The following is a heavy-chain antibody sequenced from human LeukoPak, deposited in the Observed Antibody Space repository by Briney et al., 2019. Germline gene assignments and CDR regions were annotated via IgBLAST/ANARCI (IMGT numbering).Heavy chain of an antibody. CDR3: ARLPGTIFGVVINPGYFDY. D-gene: IGHD3-3*01. V-gene: IGHV1-18*01. J-gene: IGHJ4*02. CDR2: ISAYNGNT. CDR1: GYTFTSYG. Sequence: ASVKVSCKASGYTFTSYGISWVRQAPGQGLEWMGWISAYNGNTNYAQKLQGRVTMTTDTSTSTAYMELRGLRSDDTAVYYCARLPGTIFGVVINPGYFDYWGQGTLVTVSS.